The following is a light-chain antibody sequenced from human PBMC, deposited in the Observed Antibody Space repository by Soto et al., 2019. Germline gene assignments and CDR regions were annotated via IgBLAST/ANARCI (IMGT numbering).Light chain of an antibody. CDR3: QQRSYWIT. J-gene: IGKJ5*01. Sequence: EIVLTQSPATLSLSPGERATLSCRASQSVSRYLAWYQQKPGQAPRLLMYDTSIRATGTPARFSGSGSGTDFTLTICSLEPEDFAVYYCQQRSYWITFGQGTRLEIK. CDR2: DTS. V-gene: IGKV3-11*01. CDR1: QSVSRY.